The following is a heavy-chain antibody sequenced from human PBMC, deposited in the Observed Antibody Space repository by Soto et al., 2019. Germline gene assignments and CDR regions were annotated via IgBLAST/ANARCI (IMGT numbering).Heavy chain of an antibody. V-gene: IGHV4-59*08. Sequence: PSETLSLTCTVSGGSISSYYWSWIRQPPGKGLEWIGYIYYSGSTNYNPSLKSRVTISVDASKNQFSLKLSSVTAADTAVYYCARQARIAVARIAGYFDYWGQGTLVTVSS. D-gene: IGHD6-19*01. CDR1: GGSISSYY. CDR2: IYYSGST. CDR3: ARQARIAVARIAGYFDY. J-gene: IGHJ4*02.